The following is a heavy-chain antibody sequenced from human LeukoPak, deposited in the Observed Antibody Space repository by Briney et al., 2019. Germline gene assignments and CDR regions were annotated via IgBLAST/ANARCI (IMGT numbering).Heavy chain of an antibody. D-gene: IGHD2-2*02. Sequence: SETLSLTCTVSGGSISSYYWSWIRQPPGKGPEWIGSMSYSGTTYYNPFLKSRVTISVDTSKNQFSLRLSSVTAADTAVYYCAADYTGHYHVEFDYWGQGTQVTVSS. CDR1: GGSISSYY. V-gene: IGHV4-59*12. J-gene: IGHJ4*02. CDR3: AADYTGHYHVEFDY. CDR2: MSYSGTT.